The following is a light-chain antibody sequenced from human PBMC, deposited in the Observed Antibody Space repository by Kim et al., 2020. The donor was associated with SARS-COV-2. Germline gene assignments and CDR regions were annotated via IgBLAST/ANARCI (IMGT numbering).Light chain of an antibody. CDR3: SSYSSSSTPGVV. J-gene: IGLJ2*01. CDR2: DVS. V-gene: IGLV2-14*03. Sequence: QSALTQPASVSGSPGQSITISCTGTSSDVGGYNYVSWYQQHPGQAPKLMIYDVSNRPSGVSNRFSGSKSGNTASLTISGLQAEDEADYYCSSYSSSSTPGVVFGGGTQLTVL. CDR1: SSDVGGYNY.